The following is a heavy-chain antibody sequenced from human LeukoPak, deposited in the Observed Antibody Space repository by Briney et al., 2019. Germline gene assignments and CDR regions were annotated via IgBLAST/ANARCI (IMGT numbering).Heavy chain of an antibody. J-gene: IGHJ4*02. V-gene: IGHV1-69*06. D-gene: IGHD3-3*01. Sequence: SVKVSCKASGGTFSSYAISWVRQAPGQGLEWMGRIIPIFGTANYAQKFQGRVMITADKSTSTAYMELSSLRSEDTAVYYCARELGVLRFLEWLPYYFDYWGQGTLVTVSS. CDR3: ARELGVLRFLEWLPYYFDY. CDR1: GGTFSSYA. CDR2: IIPIFGTA.